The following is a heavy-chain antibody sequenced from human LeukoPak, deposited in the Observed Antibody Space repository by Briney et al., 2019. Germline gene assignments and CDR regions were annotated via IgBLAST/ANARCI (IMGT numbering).Heavy chain of an antibody. Sequence: GGSLRLSCAASGFTFSSYAMSWVRQAPGKGLEWVSAISGSGGSTYYADSVKGRFTISRDNSKNTLYLQMNSLRAEDTAVYYCAKDGGLLWFGELPRTFYYMAAGGKGTRFTISS. CDR1: GFTFSSYA. D-gene: IGHD3-10*01. J-gene: IGHJ6*03. V-gene: IGHV3-23*01. CDR3: AKDGGLLWFGELPRTFYYMAA. CDR2: ISGSGGST.